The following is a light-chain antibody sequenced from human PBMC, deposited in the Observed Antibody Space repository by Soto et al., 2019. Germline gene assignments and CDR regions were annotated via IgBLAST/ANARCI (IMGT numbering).Light chain of an antibody. Sequence: QSVLTQPPSVSWAPGQRVTISCTGSSSNIGAGYDVHWYQQLPGTAPKLLIYGNSNRPSGVPDRFSGCKSGTSASLAITGLQAEDEADYFCQSYDSSLSGYVVFGGGTKLTVL. J-gene: IGLJ2*01. CDR1: SSNIGAGYD. V-gene: IGLV1-40*01. CDR3: QSYDSSLSGYVV. CDR2: GNS.